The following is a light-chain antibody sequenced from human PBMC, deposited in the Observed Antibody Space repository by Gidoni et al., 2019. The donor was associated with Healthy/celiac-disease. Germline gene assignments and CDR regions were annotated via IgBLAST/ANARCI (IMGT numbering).Light chain of an antibody. V-gene: IGKV3-15*01. Sequence: EIVMTQSPATLSVSPGERATLSCRASQSVSSNLPWYQQKHGQAPRILIYGASTRATGIPARLSGSGSGTEFTLTISSLQSEDVAVDYCQQYNNWLGVTFGGGTKVEIK. CDR3: QQYNNWLGVT. CDR2: GAS. J-gene: IGKJ4*01. CDR1: QSVSSN.